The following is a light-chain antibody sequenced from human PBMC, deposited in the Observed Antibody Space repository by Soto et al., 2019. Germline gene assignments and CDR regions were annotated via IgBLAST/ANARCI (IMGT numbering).Light chain of an antibody. CDR2: GAS. V-gene: IGKV3-20*01. CDR3: QQYCSSTWT. Sequence: EIVLTQSPGTLSLSPGERATLSCRARQSVSSSYLAWYQQKPGQAPRLLIYGASSRATGIPDRFSGSGSGTDFTLTISRLEPEDLAVYYCQQYCSSTWTFGQGTKVEIK. J-gene: IGKJ1*01. CDR1: QSVSSSY.